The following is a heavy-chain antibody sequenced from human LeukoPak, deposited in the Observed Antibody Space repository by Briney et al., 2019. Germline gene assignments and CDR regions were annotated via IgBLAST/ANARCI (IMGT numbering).Heavy chain of an antibody. V-gene: IGHV3-7*01. CDR2: IKQDGSEK. D-gene: IGHD3-22*01. J-gene: IGHJ4*02. CDR1: GFTFSSYW. Sequence: GGSLRLSCAPSGFTFSSYWMSWVRQAPGKGLEWVANIKQDGSEKYYVDSVKGRFTISRDNAKNSLYLQMNSLRAEDTAVYYCARDRGITMIVVGPFDYWGQGTLVTVSS. CDR3: ARDRGITMIVVGPFDY.